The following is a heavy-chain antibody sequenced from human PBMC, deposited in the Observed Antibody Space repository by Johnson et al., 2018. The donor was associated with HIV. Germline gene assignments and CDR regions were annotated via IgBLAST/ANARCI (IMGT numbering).Heavy chain of an antibody. Sequence: QVQLVESGGGVVQPGRSLRLSCAASGFTFSSYGMHWVRQAPGKGLEWVAVISYDGSDKYYADSVKGRFTVSRDSSKNTLYLQVNSLRAEDTAVYYCAKDGDWDTVAHAFDIWGQGTMVTVSS. CDR1: GFTFSSYG. CDR2: ISYDGSDK. D-gene: IGHD5-12*01. CDR3: AKDGDWDTVAHAFDI. J-gene: IGHJ3*02. V-gene: IGHV3-30*18.